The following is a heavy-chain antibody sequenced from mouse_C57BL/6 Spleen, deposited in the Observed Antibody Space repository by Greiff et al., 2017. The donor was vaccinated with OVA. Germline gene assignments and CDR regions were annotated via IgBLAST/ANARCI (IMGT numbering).Heavy chain of an antibody. J-gene: IGHJ4*01. CDR1: GYTFTDYY. D-gene: IGHD1-1*01. Sequence: VQLQQSGPELVKPGASVKISCKASGYTFTDYYMNWVKQSHGKSLEWIGDINPNNGGTSYNQKFKGKATLTVDKSSSTAYMELRSLTSEDSAVYYCARSIYYGGYYAMDYWGQGTSVTVSS. V-gene: IGHV1-26*01. CDR2: INPNNGGT. CDR3: ARSIYYGGYYAMDY.